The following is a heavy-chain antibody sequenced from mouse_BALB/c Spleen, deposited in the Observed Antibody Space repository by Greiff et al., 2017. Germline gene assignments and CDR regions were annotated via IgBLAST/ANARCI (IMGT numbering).Heavy chain of an antibody. CDR1: GYTFTSYV. V-gene: IGHV1-14*01. J-gene: IGHJ2*01. CDR2: INPYNDGT. Sequence: VQLQQSGPELVKPGASVKLSCKASGYTFTSYVMHWVKQKPGQGLEWIGYINPYNDGTKYNEKFKGKATLTSDTSSSTAYMGLSSLTSEDSAGYYCAREGPYDYYFFDYWGQGTTLTVSS. D-gene: IGHD2-4*01. CDR3: AREGPYDYYFFDY.